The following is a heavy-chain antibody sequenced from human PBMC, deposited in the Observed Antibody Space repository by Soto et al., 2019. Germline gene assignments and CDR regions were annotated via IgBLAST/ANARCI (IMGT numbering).Heavy chain of an antibody. Sequence: LRLSGAASGFTFSSYWMNWVRQAPGKGLEWVANINQDGNEDNLLDSVKGRFTISRDNAKNSLFLQMNSLRVDDTAVYYCARTGDGHHDFLDYWGQGALVTVSS. J-gene: IGHJ4*02. CDR3: ARTGDGHHDFLDY. D-gene: IGHD1-1*01. CDR2: INQDGNED. V-gene: IGHV3-7*01. CDR1: GFTFSSYW.